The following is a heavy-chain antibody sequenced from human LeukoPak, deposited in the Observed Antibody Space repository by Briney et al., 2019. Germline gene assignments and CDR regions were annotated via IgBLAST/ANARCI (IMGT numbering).Heavy chain of an antibody. V-gene: IGHV1-2*02. CDR2: INPNSGGT. CDR3: ARDPGSSYSSSWYDYYYMDV. CDR1: GYTFTGYY. Sequence: ASVKVSCKASGYTFTGYYMHWVRQAPGQGLEWMGWINPNSGGTNYAQKFQGRVTMTRDTSISTAYMELSRLRSDDTAVYYCARDPGSSYSSSWYDYYYMDVWGKGTTVTISS. J-gene: IGHJ6*03. D-gene: IGHD6-13*01.